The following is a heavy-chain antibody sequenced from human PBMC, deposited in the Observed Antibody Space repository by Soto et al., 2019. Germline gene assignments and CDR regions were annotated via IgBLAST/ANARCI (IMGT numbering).Heavy chain of an antibody. Sequence: EGSLRLSCAASGFTFSSYGMHWDRQAPAKGLEWVSFILYDGSNKYYADSVKGRFTSSRDNSKNTLYLQMNSLRAEVTAVYYCPKGVIWGIFGYFQHWGQGTLVTVSS. CDR1: GFTFSSYG. V-gene: IGHV3-30*18. J-gene: IGHJ1*01. D-gene: IGHD3-3*01. CDR2: ILYDGSNK. CDR3: PKGVIWGIFGYFQH.